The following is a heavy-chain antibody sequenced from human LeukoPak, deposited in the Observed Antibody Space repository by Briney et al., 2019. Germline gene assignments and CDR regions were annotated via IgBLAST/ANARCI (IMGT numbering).Heavy chain of an antibody. CDR3: ARGTSGYNYGYLDY. CDR1: GFIFSSYW. D-gene: IGHD5-12*01. J-gene: IGHJ4*02. Sequence: GGSLRLSCAASGFIFSSYWMHWVRQVPGKGPVWVSRINTDGSTTTYADSVKGRFTISRDNAKNTLYLQMNSLRAEDTAVYYCARGTSGYNYGYLDYWGQGTLVAASS. CDR2: INTDGSTT. V-gene: IGHV3-74*03.